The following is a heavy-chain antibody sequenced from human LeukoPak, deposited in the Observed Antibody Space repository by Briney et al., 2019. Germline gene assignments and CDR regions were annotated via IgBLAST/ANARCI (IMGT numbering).Heavy chain of an antibody. CDR1: GYSFTSYW. CDR2: IYPGDSDT. D-gene: IGHD5-24*01. Sequence: GESLKISCKGSGYSFTSYWIGWVRQMPGKGLEWMGIIYPGDSDTRYSPSFQGQVTISADKSISTAYLQWSSLKASDTAMYYCARQSRSRDCYNYDYYYYMDVWGKGTTVTISS. CDR3: ARQSRSRDCYNYDYYYYMDV. V-gene: IGHV5-51*01. J-gene: IGHJ6*03.